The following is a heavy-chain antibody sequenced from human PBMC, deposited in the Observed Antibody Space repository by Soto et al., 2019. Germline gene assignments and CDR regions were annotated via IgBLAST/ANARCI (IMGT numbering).Heavy chain of an antibody. CDR2: ISYGGSNK. CDR3: AKRGRYGSGPYYDYMDV. D-gene: IGHD3-16*01. CDR1: GFTFSSYG. Sequence: GGSLRLSCAASGFTFSSYGMHWVRQAPGKGLEWVSFISYGGSNKYYADSVKGRFTISRDNSKNTLYLQMNSLSAEDTEVSYWAKRGRYGSGPYYDYMDVWGKGTTVTVSS. V-gene: IGHV3-30*18. J-gene: IGHJ6*03.